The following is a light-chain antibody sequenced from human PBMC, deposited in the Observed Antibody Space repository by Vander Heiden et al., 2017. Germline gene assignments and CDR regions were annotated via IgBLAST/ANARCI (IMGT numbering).Light chain of an antibody. CDR1: SSDVGGHNY. CDR2: EVS. V-gene: IGLV2-14*01. CDR3: SSYTSSSSVV. J-gene: IGLJ3*02. Sequence: SAIPQPASVSGSLGQSITISCTGTSSDVGGHNYVSWYQQHPGKVPKLMIYEVSNRPSRVSSRFSGSKSGNSASLTISGLQAEDEADYYCSSYTSSSSVVFGGGTKLTVL.